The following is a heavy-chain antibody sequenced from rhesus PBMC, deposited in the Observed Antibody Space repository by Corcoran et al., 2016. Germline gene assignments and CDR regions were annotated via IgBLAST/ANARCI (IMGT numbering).Heavy chain of an antibody. J-gene: IGHJ1*01. CDR1: GGSIRDDYY. Sequence: QVQLQESGPGLVKPSETLSLTCAVSGGSIRDDYYWSWIRQPPGKGLYLIGYIYGSVGVTNYNHALKNRCTISIDTTKNQFSLKMSSVTAADTAVYYCARDFIVVGFPNARSGGYFEFWGQGALVTVSS. D-gene: IGHD2-27*01. CDR3: ARDFIVVGFPNARSGGYFEF. CDR2: IYGSVGVT. V-gene: IGHV4-106*01.